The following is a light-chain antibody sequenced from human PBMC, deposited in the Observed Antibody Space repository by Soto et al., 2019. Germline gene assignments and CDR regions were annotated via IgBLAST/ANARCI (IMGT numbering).Light chain of an antibody. V-gene: IGKV1-5*01. J-gene: IGKJ1*01. CDR1: QRISSY. CDR2: DAS. Sequence: DIQMTQSPSSLSASVGDRVTITSRASQRISSYLNWYQQKPGKAPKLLIYDASTLESGVPSRFSGSRSGTEFTLTISSLQPDDFATYYCQQYNSYSWTFGQGTKVDIK. CDR3: QQYNSYSWT.